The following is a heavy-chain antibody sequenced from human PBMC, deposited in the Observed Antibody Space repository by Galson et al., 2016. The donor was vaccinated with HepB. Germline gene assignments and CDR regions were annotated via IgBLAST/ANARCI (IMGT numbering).Heavy chain of an antibody. CDR3: ARGGYYYDSGDSPIDC. J-gene: IGHJ4*02. CDR1: GFTFITYG. Sequence: SLRLSCAASGFTFITYGMHWVRQAPGKGLEWAAVIWYDGSNKYYADSVKGRFTISRDNSKNTLYLQVNSLGAEDTALYYCARGGYYYDSGDSPIDCWGQGTLVTVSS. CDR2: IWYDGSNK. V-gene: IGHV3-33*01. D-gene: IGHD3-22*01.